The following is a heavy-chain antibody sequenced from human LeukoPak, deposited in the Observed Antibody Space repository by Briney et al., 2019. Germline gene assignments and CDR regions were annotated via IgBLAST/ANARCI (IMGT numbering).Heavy chain of an antibody. Sequence: SVKVSCKASGGTFSSYAISWVRQAPGQGLEWMGGIIPIFGTANYAQKFQGRVTMTRDTSTSTVYMELSSLRSEDTAVYYCARGYYDTPLAQDYWGQGTLVTVSS. CDR3: ARGYYDTPLAQDY. CDR1: GGTFSSYA. D-gene: IGHD3-22*01. CDR2: IIPIFGTA. V-gene: IGHV1-69*05. J-gene: IGHJ4*02.